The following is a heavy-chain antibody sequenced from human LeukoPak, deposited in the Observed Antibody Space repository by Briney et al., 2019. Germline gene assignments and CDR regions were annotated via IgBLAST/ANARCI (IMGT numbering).Heavy chain of an antibody. D-gene: IGHD2-15*01. Sequence: GGSLRLSCAASGFTFSSYGMHWVRQAPGKGLEWVSVVYYDGNTYYADSVKGRFTISRDSSKNTLYLQMNSLRAEDTAVYYCASPGYCSGSSCYSGYFQHWGQGTLVTVSS. CDR3: ASPGYCSGSSCYSGYFQH. CDR2: VYYDGNT. J-gene: IGHJ1*01. CDR1: GFTFSSYG. V-gene: IGHV3-NL1*01.